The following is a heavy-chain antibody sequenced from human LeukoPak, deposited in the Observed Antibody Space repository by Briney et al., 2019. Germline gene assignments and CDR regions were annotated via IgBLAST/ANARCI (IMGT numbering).Heavy chain of an antibody. V-gene: IGHV1-2*04. CDR2: INPNSGGT. CDR1: GYTFTGYY. D-gene: IGHD7-27*01. J-gene: IGHJ3*02. CDR3: ARAPPGDAFDI. Sequence: GASVKVSCKASGYTFTGYYMHWVRQAPGQGLEWMGWINPNSGGTNYAQKFQGWVTMTRGTSISTAYMELSRLRSDDTAVYYCARAPPGDAFDIWGQGTMVTVSS.